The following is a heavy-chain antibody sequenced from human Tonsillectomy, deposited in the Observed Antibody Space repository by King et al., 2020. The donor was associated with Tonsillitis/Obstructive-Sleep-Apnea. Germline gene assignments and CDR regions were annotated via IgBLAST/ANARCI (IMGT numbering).Heavy chain of an antibody. CDR2: ISSSGSII. J-gene: IGHJ4*02. CDR3: ARDLGYSYGALDY. Sequence: DVQLVESGGGLVQPGGSLKLSCAASGFTFSSYELNWVRQAPGKGLEWVSYISSSGSIIYYADSVKGRFTISRDNAKKSLYLQMNSLRAEDTAVYYCARDLGYSYGALDYWGQGTVVTVSS. CDR1: GFTFSSYE. V-gene: IGHV3-48*03. D-gene: IGHD5-18*01.